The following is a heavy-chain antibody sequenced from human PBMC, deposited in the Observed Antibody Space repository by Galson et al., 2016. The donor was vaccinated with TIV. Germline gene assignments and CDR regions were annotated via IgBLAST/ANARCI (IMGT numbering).Heavy chain of an antibody. Sequence: QSGAEVTKPGESLKISSKASGSSFATFWVGWVRQMPGQGLEWMGVIYPADSETRYSPSFQGQVTISADKSISTAYLQWSSLKASDTAIYYCARHHDFWSVPGYFYMDVWGKGTTVSVSS. CDR2: IYPADSET. D-gene: IGHD3-3*01. CDR1: GSSFATFW. J-gene: IGHJ6*03. V-gene: IGHV5-51*01. CDR3: ARHHDFWSVPGYFYMDV.